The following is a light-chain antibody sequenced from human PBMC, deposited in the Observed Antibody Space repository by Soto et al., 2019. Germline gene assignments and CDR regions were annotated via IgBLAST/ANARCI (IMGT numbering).Light chain of an antibody. CDR1: QSVSSY. V-gene: IGKV3-11*01. CDR3: QQRTNWPPWT. CDR2: DAS. Sequence: EIVLTQSPATLSLSPGERATLSCRASQSVSSYFDWYQQKPGQAPRLLIYDASNRATGTPARFSGSGSGTDFPLTISSLEPEDFAVYYGQQRTNWPPWTFGQGTKVEIK. J-gene: IGKJ1*01.